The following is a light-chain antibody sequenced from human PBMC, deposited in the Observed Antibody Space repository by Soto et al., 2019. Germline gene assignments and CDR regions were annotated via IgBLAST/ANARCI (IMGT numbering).Light chain of an antibody. CDR3: QQYYSYPRYT. Sequence: AIRMTQSPSSLSASTGDRVTITCRASQGISSYLAWYQQKPGKAPKLLIYAASTLQSGVPPRFSGSGSGTDFTLTISCLQSEDFATYYCQQYYSYPRYTFGQGTRLEIK. J-gene: IGKJ5*01. CDR2: AAS. V-gene: IGKV1-8*01. CDR1: QGISSY.